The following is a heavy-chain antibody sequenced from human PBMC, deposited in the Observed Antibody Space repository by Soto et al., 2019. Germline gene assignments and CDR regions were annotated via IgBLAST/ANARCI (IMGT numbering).Heavy chain of an antibody. V-gene: IGHV3-74*01. CDR2: VSGDGSST. CDR3: AKERERSWLRSPPNY. Sequence: GGSLRLSCAASGFTFSSSWMHWVRQAPGKGLVWVSRVSGDGSSTNYADSVKGRFTISRDNAKNTLYLQMSSLRAEDAAVYYCAKERERSWLRSPPNYWGQGTLVTVSS. CDR1: GFTFSSSW. J-gene: IGHJ4*02. D-gene: IGHD5-12*01.